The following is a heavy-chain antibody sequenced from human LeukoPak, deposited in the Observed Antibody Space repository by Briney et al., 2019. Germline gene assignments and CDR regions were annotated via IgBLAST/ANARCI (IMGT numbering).Heavy chain of an antibody. CDR3: ARVCHLWFGEFLARCGWFDP. V-gene: IGHV1-69*01. J-gene: IGHJ5*02. CDR1: GGTFSSYA. CDR2: IILIFGTA. Sequence: GSSVKVSCKASGGTFSSYAISWVRQAPGQGLEWMGGIILIFGTANYAQKFQGRVTITADESTSTAYMELSSLRSEDTALYYCARVCHLWFGEFLARCGWFDPWGQGTLVTVSS. D-gene: IGHD3-10*01.